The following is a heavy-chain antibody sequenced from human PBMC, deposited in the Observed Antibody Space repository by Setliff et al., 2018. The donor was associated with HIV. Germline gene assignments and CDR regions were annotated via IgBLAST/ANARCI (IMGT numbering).Heavy chain of an antibody. Sequence: PSETLSLTCAVSGGSVSSPSYYWGWIRQLPGKGLEWIGSVYNSGITFKNPSLKSRVSISVDRSGNQFSLKLRSVTAADTAVYYCARDAPYCSSHSCSVRLFDYWGQGTLVTVSS. D-gene: IGHD2-2*01. J-gene: IGHJ4*02. CDR2: VYNSGIT. CDR3: ARDAPYCSSHSCSVRLFDY. CDR1: GGSVSSPSYY. V-gene: IGHV4-39*07.